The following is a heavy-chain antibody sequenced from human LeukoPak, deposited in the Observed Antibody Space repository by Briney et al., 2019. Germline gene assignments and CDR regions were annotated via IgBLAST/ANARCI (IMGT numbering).Heavy chain of an antibody. CDR3: ARDKELGSQRGSSFDY. D-gene: IGHD1-7*01. V-gene: IGHV3-7*01. CDR1: GFSISDYS. CDR2: IEEDGSEK. Sequence: GGSLRLSCAASGFSISDYSMSWVRQAPGKGLEWVANIEEDGSEKYHVDSVMGRFTISRDNAKNSLYLQMNSLRVEDTAVYYCARDKELGSQRGSSFDYWGEGTLLTVSS. J-gene: IGHJ4*02.